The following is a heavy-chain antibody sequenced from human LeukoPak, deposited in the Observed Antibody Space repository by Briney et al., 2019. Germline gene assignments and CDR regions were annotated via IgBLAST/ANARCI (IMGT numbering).Heavy chain of an antibody. J-gene: IGHJ4*02. CDR2: ISGSGGST. Sequence: PGGSLRLSCAASGFTFSSYAMSWVRQAPGKGLEWVSDISGSGGSTHYADSVKGRFTISRDNSKNTLYLQMNSLRAEDTAVYYCAKYGSGSYDNVYFDYWGQGTLVTVSS. CDR3: AKYGSGSYDNVYFDY. V-gene: IGHV3-23*01. D-gene: IGHD3-10*01. CDR1: GFTFSSYA.